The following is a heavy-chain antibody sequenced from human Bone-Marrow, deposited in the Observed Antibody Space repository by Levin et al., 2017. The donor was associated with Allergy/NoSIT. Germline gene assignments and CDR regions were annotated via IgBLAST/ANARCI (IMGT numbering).Heavy chain of an antibody. CDR1: GGTFSSYA. V-gene: IGHV1-69*13. J-gene: IGHJ6*03. CDR2: IIPIFGTA. Sequence: ASVKVSCKASGGTFSSYAISWVRQAPGQGLEWMGGIIPIFGTANYAQKFQGRVTITADESTSTAYMELSSLRSEDTAVYYCARGGGTTVTRNYYYYYYMDVWGKGTTVTVSS. D-gene: IGHD4-17*01. CDR3: ARGGGTTVTRNYYYYYYMDV.